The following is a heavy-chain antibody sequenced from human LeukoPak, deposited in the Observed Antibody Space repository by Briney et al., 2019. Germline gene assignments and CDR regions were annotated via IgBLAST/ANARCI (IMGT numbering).Heavy chain of an antibody. D-gene: IGHD6-6*01. CDR3: AREGSMTARPFVSIDY. CDR2: IHTSGST. J-gene: IGHJ4*02. V-gene: IGHV4-4*07. CDR1: GGSISTFY. Sequence: PSETLSLTCTVSGGSISTFYWSWIRQPAGKGLEWIGRIHTSGSTDYNPSLKSRVTMSVDTSKNQFSLTLSSVTAADTAVYYCAREGSMTARPFVSIDYWGQGTLVTVSS.